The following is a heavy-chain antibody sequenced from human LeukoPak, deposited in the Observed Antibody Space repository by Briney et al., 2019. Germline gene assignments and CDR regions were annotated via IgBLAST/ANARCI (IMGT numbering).Heavy chain of an antibody. CDR3: ARMFLRGPVGATRGVGY. Sequence: ASVKVSCKASGHTFTGYYMHWVRQAPGQGLEWMGWINPNSGGTNYAQKFQDRVTMTRDTSISTAYMELSRLRSDDTAVYYCARMFLRGPVGATRGVGYWGQGTLVTVSS. D-gene: IGHD1-26*01. CDR2: INPNSGGT. CDR1: GHTFTGYY. V-gene: IGHV1-2*02. J-gene: IGHJ4*02.